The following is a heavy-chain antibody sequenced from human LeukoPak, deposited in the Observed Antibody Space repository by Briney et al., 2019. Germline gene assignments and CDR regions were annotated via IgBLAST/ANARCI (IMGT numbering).Heavy chain of an antibody. J-gene: IGHJ4*02. CDR3: ARVIGTHFDY. CDR2: IYSGGST. Sequence: GGSLRLSCAASGFTDSSNYMSWVRQAPGKGLEWVSVIYSGGSTYYADSVKGRFTISRDNSKNTLYLQMNSLRAEDTAVYYCARVIGTHFDYWGQGTLVTVSS. D-gene: IGHD1-26*01. CDR1: GFTDSSNY. V-gene: IGHV3-66*01.